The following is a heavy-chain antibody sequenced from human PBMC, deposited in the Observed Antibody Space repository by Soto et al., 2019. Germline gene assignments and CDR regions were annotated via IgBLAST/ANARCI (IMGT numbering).Heavy chain of an antibody. CDR1: GGSFSGYY. D-gene: IGHD1-26*01. CDR2: INHSGSN. Sequence: PSETLSLTCAVYGGSFSGYYWSWIRQPPGKGLEWIGEINHSGSNNYNPSLKRRVTITVDTSKNQFSLKLSSVTGADTAVYYCAKQRPTDGGWEFANYYGIDVWGQGTPVTVSS. V-gene: IGHV4-34*01. CDR3: AKQRPTDGGWEFANYYGIDV. J-gene: IGHJ6*02.